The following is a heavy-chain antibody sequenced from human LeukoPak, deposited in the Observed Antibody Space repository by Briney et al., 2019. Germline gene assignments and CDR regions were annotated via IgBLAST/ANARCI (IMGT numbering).Heavy chain of an antibody. D-gene: IGHD1-26*01. CDR1: GYTLTELS. CDR2: FDPEDGET. V-gene: IGHV1-24*01. J-gene: IGHJ6*03. CDR3: ATGSGSRNYYYYYMDV. Sequence: ASVKVSCKVSGYTLTELSMHWVRQAPGKGLEWMGGFDPEDGETIYAQKFQGRVTMTEDTSTDTAYMELSSLRSEDTAVYYCATGSGSRNYYYYYMDVWGKGTTATISS.